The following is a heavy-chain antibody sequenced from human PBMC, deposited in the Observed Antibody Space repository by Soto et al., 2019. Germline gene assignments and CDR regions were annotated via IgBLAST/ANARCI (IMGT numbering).Heavy chain of an antibody. D-gene: IGHD2-2*02. CDR2: INSDGSST. CDR1: GFTFSSYW. Sequence: EVQLVESGGGLGQPGGSLRLSCAASGFTFSSYWMDWVRQAPGTGLVWVSRINSDGSSTSYADSVKGRFTISRDNAKNTLYLQRNSLRAEDTAVYYCARDRAIAYSGFDPWGQGTLVTVSS. J-gene: IGHJ5*02. V-gene: IGHV3-74*01. CDR3: ARDRAIAYSGFDP.